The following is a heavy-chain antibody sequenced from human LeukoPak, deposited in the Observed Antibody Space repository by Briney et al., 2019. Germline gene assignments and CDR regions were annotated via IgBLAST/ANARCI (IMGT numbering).Heavy chain of an antibody. D-gene: IGHD3-10*01. CDR1: GYTFTGYY. V-gene: IGHV1-18*04. CDR3: ARIGPSDAFDI. Sequence: GASVKVSCKASGYTFTGYYMHWVRQAPGQGLEWMGWISAYNGNTNYAQKLQGRVTMTTDTSTSTAYMELGSLRSDDTAVYYCARIGPSDAFDIWGQGTMVTVSS. CDR2: ISAYNGNT. J-gene: IGHJ3*02.